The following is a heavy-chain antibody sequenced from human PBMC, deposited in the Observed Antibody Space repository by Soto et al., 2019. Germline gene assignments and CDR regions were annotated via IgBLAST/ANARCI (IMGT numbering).Heavy chain of an antibody. CDR2: ISYDGSNK. CDR3: ARDLLRDGYNSDY. CDR1: GFTFSSYA. V-gene: IGHV3-30-3*01. J-gene: IGHJ4*02. D-gene: IGHD5-12*01. Sequence: QVQLVESGGGVVQPGRSLRLSCAASGFTFSSYAMHWVRQAPGKGLEWVAVISYDGSNKYYADSVKGRFTISRDNSKNTLYLQMNSLRAEDTAVYYCARDLLRDGYNSDYWGQGTLVTVSS.